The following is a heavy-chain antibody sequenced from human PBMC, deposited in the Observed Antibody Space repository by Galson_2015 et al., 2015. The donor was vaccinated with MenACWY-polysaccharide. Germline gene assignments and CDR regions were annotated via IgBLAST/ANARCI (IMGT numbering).Heavy chain of an antibody. Sequence: SLRLSCAASGFTFDTYWMNWVRQAPGKGLEWVSYISSSSSTTYYADSVKGRFTISRDNAKNSLYLQMNSLRAEDTAVYYCARDLIVVVPAAKNFYYYYGMDVWGQGTTVTVSS. CDR3: ARDLIVVVPAAKNFYYYYGMDV. V-gene: IGHV3-48*01. J-gene: IGHJ6*02. D-gene: IGHD2-2*01. CDR2: ISSSSSTT. CDR1: GFTFDTYW.